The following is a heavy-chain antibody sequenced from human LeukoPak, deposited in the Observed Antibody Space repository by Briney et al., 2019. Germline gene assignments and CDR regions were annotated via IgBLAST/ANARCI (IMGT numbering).Heavy chain of an antibody. Sequence: PSETLSLSCTVSGVSLSSHYWTWIRQSPGTGLEWIGYISYTGSTNYNPSLKSRVTISKDMSKNQFSLRLGSVTPADTAVYYCSKDGGQWELAPYHWGQGTLVTVSS. V-gene: IGHV4-59*11. CDR2: ISYTGST. J-gene: IGHJ5*02. CDR3: SKDGGQWELAPYH. CDR1: GVSLSSHY. D-gene: IGHD1-26*01.